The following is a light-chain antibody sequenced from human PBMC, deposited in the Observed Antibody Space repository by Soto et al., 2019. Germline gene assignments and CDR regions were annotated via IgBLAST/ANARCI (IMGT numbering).Light chain of an antibody. Sequence: EIVLTQSPGTLSVSPGERATLSCRASQIVSSNYLAWYQQKPGQAPRLLIYGASSRATGIPDRFSCSGSGTDFTLSISRLEPDDFAVYYCQQYVSPPPYTFGQGTKLEIK. V-gene: IGKV3-20*01. CDR2: GAS. J-gene: IGKJ2*01. CDR3: QQYVSPPPYT. CDR1: QIVSSNY.